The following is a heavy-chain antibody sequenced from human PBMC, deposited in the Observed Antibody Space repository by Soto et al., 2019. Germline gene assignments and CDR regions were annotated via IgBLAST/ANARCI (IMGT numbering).Heavy chain of an antibody. Sequence: ASVKVSCKASGYTFTSYYMHWVRQAPGQGLEWMGIINPSGGSTSYAQKFQGRVTMTRDTSTSTVYMELSSLISEDTAVYYCARAPLEYYDFWSVFYGNPGWYYGMDVWGQGTTVTVSS. CDR3: ARAPLEYYDFWSVFYGNPGWYYGMDV. J-gene: IGHJ6*02. CDR1: GYTFTSYY. V-gene: IGHV1-46*01. D-gene: IGHD3-3*01. CDR2: INPSGGST.